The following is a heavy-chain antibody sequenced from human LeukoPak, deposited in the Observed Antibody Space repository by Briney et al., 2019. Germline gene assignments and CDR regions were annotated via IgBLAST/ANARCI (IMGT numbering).Heavy chain of an antibody. Sequence: SGPTLVNPTETLTLTCSFSGFSLTTSGVGVGWIRQPPGKALEWLALIYWDDDERYSPSLKSRLTISKDTSKNQVVLTVTNMDPVATATYFCARATTVTPLDYWGQGTLVTVSS. V-gene: IGHV2-5*02. CDR2: IYWDDDE. J-gene: IGHJ4*02. CDR3: ARATTVTPLDY. D-gene: IGHD4-17*01. CDR1: GFSLTTSGVG.